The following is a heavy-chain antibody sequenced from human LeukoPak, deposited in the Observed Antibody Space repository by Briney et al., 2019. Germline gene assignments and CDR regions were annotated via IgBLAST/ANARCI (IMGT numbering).Heavy chain of an antibody. J-gene: IGHJ4*02. V-gene: IGHV3-74*01. Sequence: GGSLRLSCAASGFTFSTYRMHWVRQAPGKGLVWVSRINTDGSSTTYADSVKGRFTISRDNAKNTLYLQMNSLRVEDTAVYYCARDYNWNPPDYWGQGTLVTVSS. D-gene: IGHD1-1*01. CDR3: ARDYNWNPPDY. CDR1: GFTFSTYR. CDR2: INTDGSST.